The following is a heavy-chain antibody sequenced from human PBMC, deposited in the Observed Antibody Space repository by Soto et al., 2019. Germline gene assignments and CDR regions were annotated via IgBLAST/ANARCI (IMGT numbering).Heavy chain of an antibody. CDR1: GGSISSYY. Sequence: PSETLSLTCTVSGGSISSYYWSWIRQPPGKGLEWIGYIYYSGSTNYNPSLKSRVTISVDTSKNQFSLKLSSVTAADTAVYYCAREALVEDTAMAPLKYYYYYGMDVWGQGTTVTVSS. D-gene: IGHD5-18*01. V-gene: IGHV4-59*01. CDR3: AREALVEDTAMAPLKYYYYYGMDV. J-gene: IGHJ6*02. CDR2: IYYSGST.